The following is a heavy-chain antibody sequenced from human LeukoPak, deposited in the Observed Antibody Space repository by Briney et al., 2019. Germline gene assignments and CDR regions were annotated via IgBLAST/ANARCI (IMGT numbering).Heavy chain of an antibody. CDR3: ARESEVSGLRSYYDFWSGYPRRGPKNWFDP. D-gene: IGHD3-3*01. CDR2: ISAYNGNP. Sequence: ASVKVSCKASGYTFTSYGISWVRQAPGQGLEWMGWISAYNGNPNYAQKLQGRVTMTTDTSTSTAYMELRSLRSDDTAVYYCARESEVSGLRSYYDFWSGYPRRGPKNWFDPWGQGTLVTVSS. J-gene: IGHJ5*02. V-gene: IGHV1-18*01. CDR1: GYTFTSYG.